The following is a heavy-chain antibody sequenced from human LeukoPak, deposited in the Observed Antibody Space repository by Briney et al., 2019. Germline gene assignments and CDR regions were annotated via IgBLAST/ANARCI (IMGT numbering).Heavy chain of an antibody. J-gene: IGHJ6*02. Sequence: SETLSLTCTVSGGSISSSSYYWSWIRQPPGKGLEWIGYIYYSGTTNYNPSLKSRVTISIDTSKNQFSLMLSSVTAADTAVYYCARDKVRSGMDVWGQGTTVAVSS. CDR3: ARDKVRSGMDV. V-gene: IGHV4-61*01. CDR1: GGSISSSSYY. CDR2: IYYSGTT. D-gene: IGHD3-10*01.